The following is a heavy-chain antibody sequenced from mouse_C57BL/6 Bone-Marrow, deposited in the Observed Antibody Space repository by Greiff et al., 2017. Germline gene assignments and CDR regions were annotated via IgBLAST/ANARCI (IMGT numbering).Heavy chain of an antibody. CDR2: IDPENGDT. D-gene: IGHD1-1*01. J-gene: IGHJ2*01. Sequence: VQLQQSGAELVRPGASVKLSCTASGFNIKDDYMHWVKQRPEQGLEWIGWIDPENGDTEYASKFQGKATITADTSSNTAYLQLSSLTSEDTAVYYCTPYYYGSSPHYWGQGTTLTVSS. V-gene: IGHV14-4*01. CDR1: GFNIKDDY. CDR3: TPYYYGSSPHY.